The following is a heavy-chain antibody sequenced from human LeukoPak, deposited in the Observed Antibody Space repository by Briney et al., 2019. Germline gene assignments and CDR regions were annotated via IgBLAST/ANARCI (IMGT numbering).Heavy chain of an antibody. J-gene: IGHJ4*02. D-gene: IGHD1-14*01. V-gene: IGHV3-30*02. CDR2: IRYDGNNN. Sequence: PGGSLRLSCAASGFTFSSYDMHWVRQAPGKGLEWVAFIRYDGNNNFYADSMKGRFTISRDKSKNTLYLQMNSLRAEDTAVYYCAKEEGTKVYFDYWGQGTLVTVSS. CDR1: GFTFSSYD. CDR3: AKEEGTKVYFDY.